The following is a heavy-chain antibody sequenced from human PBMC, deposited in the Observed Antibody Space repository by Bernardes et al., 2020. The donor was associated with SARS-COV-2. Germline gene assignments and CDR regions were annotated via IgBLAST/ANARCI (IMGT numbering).Heavy chain of an antibody. V-gene: IGHV4-59*01. Sequence: SETLSLTCTVSGGSISSYYWSWIRQPPGKGLEWIGYIYYSGSTNYNPSLKSRVTISVDTSKNQFSLKLSSVTAADTAVYYCARDPYSSGYYYYGMDVWGQGTTVTVSS. J-gene: IGHJ6*02. CDR3: ARDPYSSGYYYYGMDV. CDR1: GGSISSYY. CDR2: IYYSGST. D-gene: IGHD6-25*01.